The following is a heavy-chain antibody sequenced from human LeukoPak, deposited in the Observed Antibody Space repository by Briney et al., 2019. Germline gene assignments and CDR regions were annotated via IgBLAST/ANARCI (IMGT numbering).Heavy chain of an antibody. D-gene: IGHD6-13*01. CDR2: ITGSGAFT. Sequence: GGSLRLSSAASGFTFIKYSMTWVRQVPGKGLEWVSAITGSGAFTDYADSVKGRFTISRDNSKNTLYLQMNSLRAEDTAVYYCAKDRASSWYFGAVAGQKASNYWGQGTLVTVSS. CDR3: AKDRASSWYFGAVAGQKASNY. CDR1: GFTFIKYS. V-gene: IGHV3-23*01. J-gene: IGHJ4*02.